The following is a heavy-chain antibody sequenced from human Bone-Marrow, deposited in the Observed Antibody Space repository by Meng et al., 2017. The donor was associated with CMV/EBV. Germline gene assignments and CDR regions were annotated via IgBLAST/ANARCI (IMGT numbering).Heavy chain of an antibody. CDR2: INPNDDT. V-gene: IGHV1-2*02. CDR3: ARSSGWSRFDY. D-gene: IGHD6-19*01. Sequence: QVQLGQSGAEVKKPGSSVKVSCKASGYTVTDYYIRWVRQAPGQWLEWMGWINPNDDTNYAQNFQGRVTMTRDMSINTVYMELSRLTSDDTAVYYCARSSGWSRFDYWGLGTLVTVSS. J-gene: IGHJ4*02. CDR1: GYTVTDYY.